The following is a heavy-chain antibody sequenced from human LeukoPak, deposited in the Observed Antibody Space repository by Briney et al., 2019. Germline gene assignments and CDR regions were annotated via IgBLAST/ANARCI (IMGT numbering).Heavy chain of an antibody. Sequence: PVKVSCKASGGTFSSYAISWVRQAPGQGLEWMGRIIPILGIANYAQKFQGRVTITADKSTSTAYMELSSLRSEDTAVYYCARVPTESTTGTTFWWFDPWGQGTLVTVSS. J-gene: IGHJ5*02. V-gene: IGHV1-69*04. D-gene: IGHD1-1*01. CDR2: IIPILGIA. CDR1: GGTFSSYA. CDR3: ARVPTESTTGTTFWWFDP.